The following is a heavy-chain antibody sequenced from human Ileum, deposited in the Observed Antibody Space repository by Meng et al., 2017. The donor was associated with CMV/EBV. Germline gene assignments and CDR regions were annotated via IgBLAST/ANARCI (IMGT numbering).Heavy chain of an antibody. J-gene: IGHJ5*02. CDR3: AREMRGGSGSFADWFDP. Sequence: LRYSGLGRLKPSGPMSPTATVFGASIMSYYWTWIRQPAGKGPEWIGRIYTSGITNYNPSLESRVSMSVETSKNQFSLKLSSVTAADTAVYYCAREMRGGSGSFADWFDPWGQGTLVTVSS. CDR2: IYTSGIT. D-gene: IGHD3-10*01. V-gene: IGHV4-4*07. CDR1: GASIMSYY.